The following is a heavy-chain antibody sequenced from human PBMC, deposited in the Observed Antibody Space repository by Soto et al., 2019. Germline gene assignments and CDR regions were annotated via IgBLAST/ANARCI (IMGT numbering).Heavy chain of an antibody. CDR2: ISGSGGST. Sequence: GGSLRLSCAASGFTFSSYAMSWVRQAPGKGLEWVSAISGSGGSTYYADSVKGRFTISRDNSKNTLHLQMNSLRAEDTAVYYCAKHPYGSGSYSVWFDPWGQGTLVTVSS. CDR3: AKHPYGSGSYSVWFDP. D-gene: IGHD3-10*01. V-gene: IGHV3-23*01. J-gene: IGHJ5*02. CDR1: GFTFSSYA.